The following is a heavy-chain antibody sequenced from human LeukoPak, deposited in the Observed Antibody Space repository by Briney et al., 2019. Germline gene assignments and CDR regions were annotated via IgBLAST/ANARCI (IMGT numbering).Heavy chain of an antibody. CDR2: VYHNGET. Sequence: PSETLSLTCTVSGYSITTNYYWAWIRQSPGTGLEWIGSVYHNGETYYNPSLKSRGIISVDTSKNEFSLTLTSVTAADTAVYYCVTPRSWELSDMAVWGKGTTVIVSS. CDR3: VTPRSWELSDMAV. D-gene: IGHD1-26*01. CDR1: GYSITTNYY. J-gene: IGHJ6*03. V-gene: IGHV4-38-2*02.